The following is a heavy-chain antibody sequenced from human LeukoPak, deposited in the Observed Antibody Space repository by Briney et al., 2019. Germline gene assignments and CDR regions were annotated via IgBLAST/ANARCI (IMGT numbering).Heavy chain of an antibody. CDR2: ISYDGSNK. Sequence: AGGSLRLACAAAGFTFTSYVMHWVSQAPGKVLQWVALISYDGSNKYYADSVKGRFTISRDNSKNTLYLQMNSLRAEDTAVYYCARPRGAAAGTFGFDPWGQGTLVTVSS. D-gene: IGHD6-13*01. CDR1: GFTFTSYV. J-gene: IGHJ5*02. V-gene: IGHV3-30*03. CDR3: ARPRGAAAGTFGFDP.